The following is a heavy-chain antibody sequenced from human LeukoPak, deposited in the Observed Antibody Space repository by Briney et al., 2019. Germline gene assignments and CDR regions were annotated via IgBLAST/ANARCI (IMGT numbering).Heavy chain of an antibody. CDR2: MNPNSGNT. D-gene: IGHD3-9*01. V-gene: IGHV1-8*01. CDR1: GYTFTSYD. CDR3: ARGKRNVLRYFDWSYYFDY. Sequence: GASVKVSCKASGYTFTSYDINWVRQATGQGLEWMGWMNPNSGNTGYAQKFQGRVTMTRNTSISTAYMELSSLRSEDTAVYYCARGKRNVLRYFDWSYYFDYWGQGTLVTVSS. J-gene: IGHJ4*02.